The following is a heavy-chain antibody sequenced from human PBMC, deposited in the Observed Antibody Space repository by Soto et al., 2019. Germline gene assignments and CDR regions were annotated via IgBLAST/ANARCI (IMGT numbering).Heavy chain of an antibody. CDR3: ARDRGTLVRGAELDY. CDR2: IIPIFGTA. J-gene: IGHJ4*02. CDR1: GSTFTSYA. D-gene: IGHD3-10*01. V-gene: IGHV1-69*12. Sequence: QVQLVQSGAEVKKPGSSVKVSCKASGSTFTSYAISWVRQAPGQGLEWMGGIIPIFGTANYAQKFQGRVTITADESTYTAYMELSSLRSEDTAVYYCARDRGTLVRGAELDYWGQGTVVTVSS.